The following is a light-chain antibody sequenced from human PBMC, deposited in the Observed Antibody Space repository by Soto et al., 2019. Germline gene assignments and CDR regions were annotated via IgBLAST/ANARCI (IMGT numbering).Light chain of an antibody. CDR1: SSDVAGYNF. V-gene: IGLV2-11*01. Sequence: QSVLTQPRSVSGSPGQSVTISCTGTSSDVAGYNFVSWYQQHPGKAPKLMIYDVGKRPSGVPDRFSGSKSGYTASLTISGLQAEDEADYYCCSYAGSYNYVFGTGTKV. J-gene: IGLJ1*01. CDR2: DVG. CDR3: CSYAGSYNYV.